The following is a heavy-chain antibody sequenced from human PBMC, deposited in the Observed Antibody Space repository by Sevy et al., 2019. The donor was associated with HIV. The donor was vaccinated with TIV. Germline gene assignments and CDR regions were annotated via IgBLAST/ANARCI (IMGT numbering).Heavy chain of an antibody. CDR2: IIPIFGTA. Sequence: ASVKVSCKASGGTFSSYAIGWVRQAPGQGLEWMGGIIPIFGTANYAQKFQGRVTITADESTSTAYMELSSLRSEDTAVYYCAREGTWTEVDAFDIWGQGTMVTVSS. CDR1: GGTFSSYA. D-gene: IGHD3-10*01. J-gene: IGHJ3*02. CDR3: AREGTWTEVDAFDI. V-gene: IGHV1-69*13.